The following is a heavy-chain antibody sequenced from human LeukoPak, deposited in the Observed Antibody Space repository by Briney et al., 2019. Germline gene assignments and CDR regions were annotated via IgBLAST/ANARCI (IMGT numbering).Heavy chain of an antibody. J-gene: IGHJ4*02. V-gene: IGHV3-74*01. CDR2: INSDGRST. Sequence: GGSLRLSCAASGFTFSSYWMHWVRQAPGKGLVGVSRINSDGRSTNYADSVKGRFTISRDNAKNTLYLQMNSLRVEDTAVYYCARVRWGGLYYFDYWGQGTLVTVSS. CDR3: ARVRWGGLYYFDY. CDR1: GFTFSSYW. D-gene: IGHD3-16*01.